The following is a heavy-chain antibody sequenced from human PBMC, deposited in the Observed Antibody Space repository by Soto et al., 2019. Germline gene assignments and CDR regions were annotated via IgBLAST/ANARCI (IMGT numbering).Heavy chain of an antibody. J-gene: IGHJ6*02. CDR2: IYPGDSDT. Sequence: GESLKISCKGPGYSFTSYWIGWVRQMPGKGLEWMGIIYPGDSDTRYSPSFQGQVTISADKSISTAYLQWSSLKASDTAMYYGARLTHGDYLNYYGMDVWGQGTTVTISS. D-gene: IGHD4-17*01. CDR1: GYSFTSYW. CDR3: ARLTHGDYLNYYGMDV. V-gene: IGHV5-51*01.